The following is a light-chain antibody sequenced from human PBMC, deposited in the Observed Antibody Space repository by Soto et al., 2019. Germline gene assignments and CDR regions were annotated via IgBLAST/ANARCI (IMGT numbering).Light chain of an antibody. CDR2: RIF. V-gene: IGKV3-15*01. CDR3: LQHYSWPWT. J-gene: IGKJ1*01. CDR1: HSVSGY. Sequence: EIVITQSPGTFSVFPGETVTLSCRASHSVSGYLDWFHQKPGQAPRLVLLRIFTRAIGVPARFSGSGPETEFTLTISGLQSEDSGVYYCLQHYSWPWTFGQGTKVDIK.